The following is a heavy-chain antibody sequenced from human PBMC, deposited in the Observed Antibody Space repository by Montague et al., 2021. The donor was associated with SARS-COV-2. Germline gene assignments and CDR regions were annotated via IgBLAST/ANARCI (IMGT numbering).Heavy chain of an antibody. J-gene: IGHJ6*02. CDR3: AGDTEVELRTYSYYKMDV. V-gene: IGHV4-61*02. Sequence: TLSLTCTVSGGSVNSGNYYWSWIRQPAGKRLEWMGRISTSGNTNYNPSLKSRLSILVDTAKNQFSLNLRSVTAADTAVYYGAGDTEVELRTYSYYKMDVWGLGTTVTVSS. CDR2: ISTSGNT. CDR1: GGSVNSGNYY. D-gene: IGHD2-21*01.